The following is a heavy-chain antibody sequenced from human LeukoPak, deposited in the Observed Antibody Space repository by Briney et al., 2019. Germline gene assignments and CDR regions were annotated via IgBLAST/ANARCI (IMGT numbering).Heavy chain of an antibody. D-gene: IGHD3-22*01. J-gene: IGHJ6*02. V-gene: IGHV3-23*01. CDR1: GFTFSSYA. Sequence: GGSLRLPCAASGFTFSSYAMSWVRQAPGKGLEWVSAISGSGGSTYYADSVKGRFTISRDNSKNTLYLQMNSLRAEDTAVYDCAKDFPAMIVVVTYYYYYGMDVWGQGTTVTVSS. CDR3: AKDFPAMIVVVTYYYYYGMDV. CDR2: ISGSGGST.